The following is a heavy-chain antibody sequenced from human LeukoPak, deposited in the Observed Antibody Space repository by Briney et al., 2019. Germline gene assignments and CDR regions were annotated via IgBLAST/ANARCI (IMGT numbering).Heavy chain of an antibody. J-gene: IGHJ4*02. CDR3: VRDSDYGDYGYFDY. CDR1: GYTFISYG. Sequence: GASVKVSCKASGYTFISYGLSWVRQAPGQGLEWMGWISAYNGNTNYAQKLQGRVTMTTDTSTSTAYMELRSLRSDDTAVYYCVRDSDYGDYGYFDYWGQGTLVTVSS. CDR2: ISAYNGNT. V-gene: IGHV1-18*01. D-gene: IGHD4-17*01.